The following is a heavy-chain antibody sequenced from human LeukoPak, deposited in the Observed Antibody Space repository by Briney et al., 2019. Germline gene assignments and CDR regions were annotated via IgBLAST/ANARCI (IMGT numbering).Heavy chain of an antibody. Sequence: GGSLRLSCATSGFTLSSYWMHWVRQVPGKGLEWLSRINNDGVSTSYADSVKGRFTISRDNAKNSLYLQMNSLRAEDTAVYYCARDIWGRSAFDIWGQGTMVTVSS. J-gene: IGHJ3*02. V-gene: IGHV3-74*01. D-gene: IGHD7-27*01. CDR1: GFTLSSYW. CDR3: ARDIWGRSAFDI. CDR2: INNDGVST.